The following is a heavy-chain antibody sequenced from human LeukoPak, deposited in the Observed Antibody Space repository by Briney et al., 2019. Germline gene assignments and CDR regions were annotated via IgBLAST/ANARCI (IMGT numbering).Heavy chain of an antibody. CDR1: GFTFSSYG. CDR2: ISYDGSNK. Sequence: GRSLRLSCAASGFTFSSYGMHWVRQAPGKGLGWVAVISYDGSNKYYADSVKGRFTISRDNSKNTLYLQMNSLRAEDTAVYYCASMMHYYDSSGPGYWGQGTLVTVSS. J-gene: IGHJ4*02. CDR3: ASMMHYYDSSGPGY. D-gene: IGHD3-22*01. V-gene: IGHV3-30*03.